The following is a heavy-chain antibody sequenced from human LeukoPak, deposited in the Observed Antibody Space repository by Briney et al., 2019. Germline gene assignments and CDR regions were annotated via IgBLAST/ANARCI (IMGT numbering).Heavy chain of an antibody. CDR2: IYYSGST. V-gene: IGHV4-31*03. D-gene: IGHD3-22*01. J-gene: IGHJ6*02. Sequence: SQTLSLTCTVSGGSISSRGYYWSWIRQHPGKGLEWIGYIYYSGSTYYNPSLKSRVTISVDTSKNQFSLKLSSVTAADTAVYYCARAKSYYYDSSVSLFYYYYGMDVWGQGTTVTVSS. CDR3: ARAKSYYYDSSVSLFYYYYGMDV. CDR1: GGSISSRGYY.